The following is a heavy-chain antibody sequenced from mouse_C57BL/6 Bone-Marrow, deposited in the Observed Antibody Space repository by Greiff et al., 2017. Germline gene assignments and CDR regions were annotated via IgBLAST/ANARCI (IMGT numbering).Heavy chain of an antibody. V-gene: IGHV5-15*04. CDR3: ARRAHFITKMDY. CDR1: GFTFSDYG. Sequence: DVLLVESGGGLVQPGGSLKLSCAASGFTFSDYGMAWVRQAPRKGPEWVAFISNLAYSIYYADTVTGRFTISRENAKNTLYLEISSLRSEDTAMYYCARRAHFITKMDYWGQGTSVTVSS. CDR2: ISNLAYSI. D-gene: IGHD1-1*01. J-gene: IGHJ4*01.